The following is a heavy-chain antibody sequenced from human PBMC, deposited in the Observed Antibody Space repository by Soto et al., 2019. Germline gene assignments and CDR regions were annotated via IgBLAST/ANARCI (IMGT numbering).Heavy chain of an antibody. CDR2: IIPIFGTA. CDR3: AESIFEDIVGVVAATAGGLDP. Sequence: QVQLVQSGAEVKKPGSSVKVSCKASGGTFSSYAISWVRQAPGQGLEWMGGIIPIFGTANYAQKFQGRVTINADESTSTAYMELSSMRSEDTAVYYCAESIFEDIVGVVAATAGGLDPWGQGTLVTVSS. D-gene: IGHD2-15*01. J-gene: IGHJ5*02. V-gene: IGHV1-69*01. CDR1: GGTFSSYA.